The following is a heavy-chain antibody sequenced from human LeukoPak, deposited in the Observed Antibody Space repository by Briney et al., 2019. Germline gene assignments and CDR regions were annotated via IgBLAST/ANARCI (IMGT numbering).Heavy chain of an antibody. CDR1: AFTFNNYA. CDR2: INARGANS. J-gene: IGHJ5*02. Sequence: GGSLRLSCAASAFTFNNYAMSWVRQAPGKGLDWVSSINARGANSWYADSVKGRFTISRDNSKNTLYLQMDSLRAEDTAIYYCARTSDGGYVNWLDPWGQGTLVTVSS. D-gene: IGHD5-12*01. CDR3: ARTSDGGYVNWLDP. V-gene: IGHV3-23*01.